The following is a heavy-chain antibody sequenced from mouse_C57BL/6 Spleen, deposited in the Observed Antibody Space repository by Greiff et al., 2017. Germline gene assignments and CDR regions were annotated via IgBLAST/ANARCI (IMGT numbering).Heavy chain of an antibody. D-gene: IGHD2-14*01. CDR3: PGIPLWYAFDY. CDR1: GFNIKDDY. V-gene: IGHV14-4*01. Sequence: VQLQQSGAELVRPGASVKLSCTASGFNIKDDYMHWVKQRPEQGLEWIGWIDPENGDTEYASKFQGKATIPADTSSNTAYLQLSMLTSEDTAVFCCPGIPLWYAFDYWGQGTTLTVSS. CDR2: IDPENGDT. J-gene: IGHJ2*01.